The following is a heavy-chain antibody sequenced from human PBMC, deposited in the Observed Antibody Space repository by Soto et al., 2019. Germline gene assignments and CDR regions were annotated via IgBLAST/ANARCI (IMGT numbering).Heavy chain of an antibody. CDR1: GFTFSDYY. CDR3: ARAEYAYYYDSSGYPPGYFDY. V-gene: IGHV3-11*01. D-gene: IGHD3-22*01. CDR2: ISSSGSTI. Sequence: QVQLVESGGGLVKPGGSLRLSCAASGFTFSDYYMSWIRQAPGKGLEWVSYISSSGSTIYYADSVKGRFTISRDNAKNSLYLQMNSLRAEDTAVYYCARAEYAYYYDSSGYPPGYFDYWGQGTLVPVSS. J-gene: IGHJ4*02.